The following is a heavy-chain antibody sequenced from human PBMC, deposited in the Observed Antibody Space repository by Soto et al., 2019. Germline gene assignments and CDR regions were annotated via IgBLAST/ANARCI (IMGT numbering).Heavy chain of an antibody. V-gene: IGHV3-66*04. CDR1: GFSVSSTY. Sequence: GGSLRLSCAASGFSVSSTYMNWVRQAPGKGLGWVSHLNTYGTTYYADSVKGRFTISRDTGINTLYLEMKGLKAEDTAGYWCASQTYATETIVSGVFENWGQGTMVTVSS. CDR2: LNTYGTT. D-gene: IGHD4-4*01. J-gene: IGHJ3*02. CDR3: ASQTYATETIVSGVFEN.